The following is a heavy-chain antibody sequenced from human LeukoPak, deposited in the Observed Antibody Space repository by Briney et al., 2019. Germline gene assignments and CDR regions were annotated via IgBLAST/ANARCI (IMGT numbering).Heavy chain of an antibody. J-gene: IGHJ5*02. CDR1: GDSISTTSYF. Sequence: SETLSLTCTVSGDSISTTSYFWAWIRQPPGEGLEWIGSIYYSGTTYFNSSLKSRVTISVERSKNDFSLKLSSLTVADTARYYCARVYSSTHNWFDTWGQGIQVTVSS. CDR3: ARVYSSTHNWFDT. D-gene: IGHD6-19*01. CDR2: IYYSGTT. V-gene: IGHV4-39*07.